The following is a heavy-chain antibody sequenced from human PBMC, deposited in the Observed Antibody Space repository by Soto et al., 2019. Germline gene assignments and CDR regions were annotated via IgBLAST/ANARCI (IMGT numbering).Heavy chain of an antibody. V-gene: IGHV3-33*01. CDR3: ARDGDQWELLPLDY. D-gene: IGHD1-26*01. CDR2: IWYDGSNK. CDR1: GFTFSSYG. J-gene: IGHJ4*02. Sequence: PGGSLRLSCAASGFTFSSYGMHWVRQAPGKGLEWVAVIWYDGSNKYYADSVKGRFTISRDNSKNTLYLQMNSLRAEDTAVYYCARDGDQWELLPLDYWGQGXLVTVSS.